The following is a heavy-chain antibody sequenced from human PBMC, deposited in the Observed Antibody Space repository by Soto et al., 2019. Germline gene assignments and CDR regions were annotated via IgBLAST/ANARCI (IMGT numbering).Heavy chain of an antibody. Sequence: GGSLRLSCAASGFTFSDYYMSWFRRAPGKGLEWLSYIDSGSRYKNYADSVKGRFTVSRGNAKKSLYLQMNSLRVEDTALYYCGADTFYYTSTFWGQGTMVTVYS. D-gene: IGHD3-22*01. CDR3: GADTFYYTSTF. V-gene: IGHV3-11*03. CDR2: IDSGSRYK. J-gene: IGHJ1*01. CDR1: GFTFSDYY.